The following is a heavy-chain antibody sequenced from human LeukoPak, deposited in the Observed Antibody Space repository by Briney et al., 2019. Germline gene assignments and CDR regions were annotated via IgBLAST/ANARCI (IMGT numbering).Heavy chain of an antibody. Sequence: PSETLSLTCTVSGGSISSFYWSWIRQPPGKELEWIGYVYSSGSTIYNPSLKSRVAISLDTSKNRFSLKLSSVTAADTAVYYCARQERFSGALYNWFDPWGQGTLVTVSS. CDR3: ARQERFSGALYNWFDP. D-gene: IGHD5-24*01. CDR1: GGSISSFY. J-gene: IGHJ5*02. CDR2: VYSSGST. V-gene: IGHV4-59*08.